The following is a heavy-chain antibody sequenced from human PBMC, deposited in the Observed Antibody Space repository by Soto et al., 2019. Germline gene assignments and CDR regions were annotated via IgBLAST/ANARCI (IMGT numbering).Heavy chain of an antibody. CDR1: GYTFTSYY. CDR3: ARDRAKITIFGVVIKTRFYYYGMDV. V-gene: IGHV1-46*01. Sequence: GASVKVSCKASGYTFTSYYMHWVRQAPGQGLEWMGIINPSGGSTSYAQKFQGRVTMTRDTSTSTVYMELSSLRSEDTAVYYCARDRAKITIFGVVIKTRFYYYGMDVWGQGTKVTVSS. J-gene: IGHJ6*02. D-gene: IGHD3-3*01. CDR2: INPSGGST.